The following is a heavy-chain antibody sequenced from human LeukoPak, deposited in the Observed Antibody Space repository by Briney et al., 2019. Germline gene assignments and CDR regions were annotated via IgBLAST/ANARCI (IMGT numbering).Heavy chain of an antibody. CDR1: GGTFSSYA. D-gene: IGHD3-3*01. Sequence: SGKVSCKASGGTFSSYAISWVRQAPGQGLEWMGGIIPIFGTANYAQKFQGRVTITADESTSTAYMELSSLRSEDTAVYYCASFVLRFLEWFEYYFDYWGQGTLVTVSS. CDR3: ASFVLRFLEWFEYYFDY. J-gene: IGHJ4*02. V-gene: IGHV1-69*01. CDR2: IIPIFGTA.